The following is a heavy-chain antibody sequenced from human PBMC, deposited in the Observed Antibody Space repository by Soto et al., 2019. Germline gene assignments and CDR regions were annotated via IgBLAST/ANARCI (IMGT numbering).Heavy chain of an antibody. CDR1: GFTFSNAW. V-gene: IGHV3-15*07. CDR2: IKSKTDGGTT. D-gene: IGHD2-2*01. Sequence: PGGSLRLSCAASGFTFSNAWMNWVRQAPGKGLEWVGRIKSKTDGGTTDYAAPVKGRFTISRDDSKNTLYLQMNSLKTEDTAVYYCTTDAPPNIVVVPAAIFWFRDYWGQGTLVTVSS. J-gene: IGHJ4*02. CDR3: TTDAPPNIVVVPAAIFWFRDY.